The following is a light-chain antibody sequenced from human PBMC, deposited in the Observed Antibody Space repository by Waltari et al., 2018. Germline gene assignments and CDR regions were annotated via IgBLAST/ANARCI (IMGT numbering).Light chain of an antibody. CDR1: SSDVGGYNY. V-gene: IGLV2-14*01. CDR3: SSYTSSSTRV. J-gene: IGLJ3*02. CDR2: DVS. Sequence: QSALTQPASVSGSPGQSITISCTGTSSDVGGYNYVSWYQQHPGKAPKLMIYDVSNAPAGVSNRFSGSKPCNTASLTISGLQAEDEADYYCSSYTSSSTRVFGGGTKLTVL.